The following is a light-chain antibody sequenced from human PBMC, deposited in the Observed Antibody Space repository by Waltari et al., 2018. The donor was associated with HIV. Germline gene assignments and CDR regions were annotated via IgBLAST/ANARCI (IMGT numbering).Light chain of an antibody. J-gene: IGLJ2*01. CDR3: CSYAGSSTLEV. CDR1: SSDVGRYNL. Sequence: QSALTQPASVSGSPGQSITISCTGTSSDVGRYNLVSWYQQHPGKAPKLMIYEGSKRPSGVSNRFSGSKSGNTASLTISGLQAEYEADYYCCSYAGSSTLEVFGGGTKLTVL. CDR2: EGS. V-gene: IGLV2-23*01.